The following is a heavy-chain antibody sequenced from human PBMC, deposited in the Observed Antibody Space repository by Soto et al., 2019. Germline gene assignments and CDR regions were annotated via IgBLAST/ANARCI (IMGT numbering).Heavy chain of an antibody. J-gene: IGHJ6*03. CDR3: ARDPGRYYYMDV. V-gene: IGHV4-31*03. CDR1: GGSISSGGYY. CDR2: IYYSGST. Sequence: QVQLQESGPGLVKPSQTLSLTCTVSGGSISSGGYYWSWISQHPGKGLEWIGYIYYSGSTYYNPSLKSRVTIAVDTSKNQFSLKLSSVTAADTAVYHCARDPGRYYYMDVWGKGTTVTVSS.